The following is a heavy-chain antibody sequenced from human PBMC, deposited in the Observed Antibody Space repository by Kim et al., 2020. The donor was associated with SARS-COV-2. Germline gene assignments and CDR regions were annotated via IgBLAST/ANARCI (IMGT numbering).Heavy chain of an antibody. CDR3: ARGREAGSGWIVVAKHWFDP. J-gene: IGHJ5*02. V-gene: IGHV4-34*01. D-gene: IGHD3-22*01. CDR1: GGSFSGYY. Sequence: SETLSLTCAVYGGSFSGYYWSWIRQPPGKGLEWIGEINHSGSTNYNPSLKSRVTISVDTSKNQFSLKLSSVTAADTAVYYCARGREAGSGWIVVAKHWFDPWGQGTLVTVSS. CDR2: INHSGST.